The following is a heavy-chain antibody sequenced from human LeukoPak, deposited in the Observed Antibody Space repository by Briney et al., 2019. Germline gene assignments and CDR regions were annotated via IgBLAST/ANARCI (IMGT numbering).Heavy chain of an antibody. D-gene: IGHD3-22*01. CDR2: LHYSGYT. V-gene: IGHV4-30-4*08. J-gene: IGHJ3*02. CDR3: ARDFLYDSTGYDAFDI. CDR1: GGSISSGGYY. Sequence: PSETLSLTCTVSGGSISSGGYYWSWIRQHPGKGLEWIRYLHYSGYTYHNPSLKSRITTSIDTSKNQFSLKLSSVTAADTAVYYCARDFLYDSTGYDAFDIWGPGTMVTVSS.